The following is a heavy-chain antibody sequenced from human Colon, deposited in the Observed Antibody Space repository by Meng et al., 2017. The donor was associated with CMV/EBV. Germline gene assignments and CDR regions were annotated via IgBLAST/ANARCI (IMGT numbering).Heavy chain of an antibody. V-gene: IGHV4-59*08. Sequence: QVQLQESGPGLVKPSETLSLTCTVSGGSISSYYWSWIRQPPGKGLEWIGHIYYSGSTNYNPSLKSRVTISVDTSKNQFSLKLSSVTATDTAVYYCARQSGYFDYWGQGTLGTVSS. D-gene: IGHD3-10*01. CDR1: GGSISSYY. CDR2: IYYSGST. CDR3: ARQSGYFDY. J-gene: IGHJ4*02.